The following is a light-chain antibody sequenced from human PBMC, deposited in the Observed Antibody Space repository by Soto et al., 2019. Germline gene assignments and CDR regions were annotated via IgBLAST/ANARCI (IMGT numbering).Light chain of an antibody. CDR1: QSVSSN. V-gene: IGKV3-15*01. Sequence: EIVMTQSASTLSVSPGEGATLSCRASQSVSSNLAWYQQKPAQAPRLLIYGASTRATGIPARFSGGVSGTEFTLTISSLQSEDFAVYDCQQRSNWPITFGQGTRLEI. CDR2: GAS. J-gene: IGKJ5*01. CDR3: QQRSNWPIT.